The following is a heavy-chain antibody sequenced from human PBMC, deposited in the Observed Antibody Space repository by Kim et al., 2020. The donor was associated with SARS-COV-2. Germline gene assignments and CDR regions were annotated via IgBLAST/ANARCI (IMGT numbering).Heavy chain of an antibody. CDR2: ISAYNGNT. CDR3: ARVKQGDGYKPPHWSLRYYYGMDV. J-gene: IGHJ6*02. CDR1: GYTFTSYG. D-gene: IGHD5-12*01. V-gene: IGHV1-18*01. Sequence: ASVKVSCKASGYTFTSYGISWVRQAPGQGLEWMGWISAYNGNTNYAQKLQGRVTMTTDTSTSTAYMELRSLRSDDTAVYYCARVKQGDGYKPPHWSLRYYYGMDVWGQVTTVTVSS.